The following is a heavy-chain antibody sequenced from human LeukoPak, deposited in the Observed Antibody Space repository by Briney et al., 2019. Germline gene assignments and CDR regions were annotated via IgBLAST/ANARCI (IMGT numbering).Heavy chain of an antibody. CDR2: IIPVFGTS. J-gene: IGHJ4*02. CDR1: GGSFRA. V-gene: IGHV1-69*01. D-gene: IGHD3-10*01. CDR3: ARDAGNYGSGSYRDF. Sequence: GSSVKASCKSSGGSFRAISWVRQAPGQGLEWMGGIIPVFGTSNYAQKFQGRITLTADESTTTAYLELSGLRSEDTAIYYCARDAGNYGSGSYRDFWGQGTRVTVSS.